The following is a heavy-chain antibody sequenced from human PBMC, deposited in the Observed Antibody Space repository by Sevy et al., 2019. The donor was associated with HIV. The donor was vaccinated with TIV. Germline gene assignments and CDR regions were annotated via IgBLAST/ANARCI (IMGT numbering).Heavy chain of an antibody. J-gene: IGHJ6*02. CDR1: GFTFSSYW. Sequence: GGSLRLSCAASGFTFSSYWMSWVRQAPGKGLEWVANIKQDGSDKYYVDSVKGLFTISRDNAKNSLYLQMISLRAEDTTVYYCTGENQDSLYVFWSGYYPYYYFYGMDFWGQGTMVTVSS. CDR2: IKQDGSDK. V-gene: IGHV3-7*01. CDR3: TGENQDSLYVFWSGYYPYYYFYGMDF. D-gene: IGHD3-3*01.